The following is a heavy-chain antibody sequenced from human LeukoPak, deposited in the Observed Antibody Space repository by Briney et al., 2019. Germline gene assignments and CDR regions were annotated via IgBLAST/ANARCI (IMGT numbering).Heavy chain of an antibody. CDR1: GYTFTSYG. CDR3: ARAFFSSGRNNGAFDI. V-gene: IGHV1-69*13. CDR2: IIPIFGTA. J-gene: IGHJ3*02. Sequence: SVKVSCKASGYTFTSYGISWVRQAPGQGLEWMGGIIPIFGTANYAQKFQGRVTITADESTSTAYMELSSLRSEDTAVYYCARAFFSSGRNNGAFDIWGQGTMVTVSS. D-gene: IGHD3-3*02.